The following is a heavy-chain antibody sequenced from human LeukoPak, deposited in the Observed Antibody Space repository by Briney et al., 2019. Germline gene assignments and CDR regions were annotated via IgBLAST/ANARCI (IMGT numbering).Heavy chain of an antibody. CDR2: MNPNSGNT. J-gene: IGHJ6*03. D-gene: IGHD1-26*01. CDR1: GYTFASYD. V-gene: IGHV1-8*01. CDR3: ARGRRHIRSTQVGYYYYMDV. Sequence: ASVKVSCKASGYTFASYDINWVRQATGQGLEWMGWMNPNSGNTGYAQKFQGRVTMTRNTSISTAYMELSSLRSEDTAVYYCARGRRHIRSTQVGYYYYMDVWGKGTTVTVSS.